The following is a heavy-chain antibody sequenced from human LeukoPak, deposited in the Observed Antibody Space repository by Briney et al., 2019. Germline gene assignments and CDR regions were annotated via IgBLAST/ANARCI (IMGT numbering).Heavy chain of an antibody. J-gene: IGHJ4*02. CDR2: IYSGGST. CDR1: GFTVSSNY. CDR3: ARSGYYDPDFDY. Sequence: QAGGSLRLSCAASGFTVSSNYMSWVRQAPGEGLEWVSVIYSGGSTYYAASVKGRFTISRDNSKNTLYLQMNSLRAEDTAVYYCARSGYYDPDFDYWGQGTLVTVSS. D-gene: IGHD3-22*01. V-gene: IGHV3-66*01.